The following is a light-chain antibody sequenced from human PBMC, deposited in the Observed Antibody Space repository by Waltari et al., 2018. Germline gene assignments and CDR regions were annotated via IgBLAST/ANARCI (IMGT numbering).Light chain of an antibody. CDR3: QQRSNWPPIT. CDR1: HSINEY. Sequence: EIVLTQSPGTLSLSQGERATLSCRASHSINEYLAWYQQKPAQAPRLLIYNGSKRATGISAKFSGSGSGTDFSLNSSSLEPEDSAVYYCQQRSNWPPITFGQGTRLEIK. CDR2: NGS. V-gene: IGKV3-11*01. J-gene: IGKJ5*01.